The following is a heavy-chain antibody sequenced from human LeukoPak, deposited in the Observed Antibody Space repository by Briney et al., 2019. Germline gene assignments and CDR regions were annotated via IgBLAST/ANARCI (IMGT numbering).Heavy chain of an antibody. CDR3: AIATYTSTGSKIDS. CDR2: IYYSGST. V-gene: IGHV4-59*01. D-gene: IGHD6-25*01. CDR1: GGSISGYY. Sequence: SETLSLTCTVSGGSISGYYWSWSRQSPEKGLEWIGYIYYSGSTNYNPSLKSRVTISLDTSRNHFSLKLTSVTAADTAFYYCAIATYTSTGSKIDSWGRGILVTVSS. J-gene: IGHJ4*02.